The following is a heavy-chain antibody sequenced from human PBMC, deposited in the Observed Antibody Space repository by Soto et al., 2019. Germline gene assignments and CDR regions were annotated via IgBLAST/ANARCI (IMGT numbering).Heavy chain of an antibody. CDR1: GFTFSDYY. V-gene: IGHV3-11*06. CDR3: ARVNGHNWFDP. Sequence: KPGGSLRLSCAASGFTFSDYYMSWIRQAPGKGLEWVSYISSSSSYTNYADSVKGRFTISRDNAKNSLYLQMNSLRAEDTAVYYCARVNGHNWFDPWGQGTLVTVSS. D-gene: IGHD4-17*01. J-gene: IGHJ5*02. CDR2: ISSSSSYT.